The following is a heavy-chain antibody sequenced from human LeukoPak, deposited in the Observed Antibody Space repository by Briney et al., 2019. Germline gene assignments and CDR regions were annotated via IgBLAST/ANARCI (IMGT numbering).Heavy chain of an antibody. D-gene: IGHD5-18*01. J-gene: IGHJ3*02. CDR3: ARVVGRGYSYGGPTDAFDI. Sequence: GGSLRLSCAASGFTFSNYGMHWVRQAPGKGLEWVAVIWYDGSNKYYGDSVKGRFTISRDNAKNSLYLQMNSLRAEDTAVYYCARVVGRGYSYGGPTDAFDIWGQGTMVTVSS. CDR2: IWYDGSNK. CDR1: GFTFSNYG. V-gene: IGHV3-33*01.